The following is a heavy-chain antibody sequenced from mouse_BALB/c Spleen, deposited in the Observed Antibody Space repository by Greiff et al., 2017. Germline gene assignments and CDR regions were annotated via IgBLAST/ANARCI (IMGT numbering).Heavy chain of an antibody. CDR2: IYPGNGDT. V-gene: IGHV1-12*01. Sequence: LQQPGAELVKPGASVKMSCKASGYTFTSYNMHWVKQTPGQGLEWIGAIYPGNGDTSYNQKFKGKATLTADKSSSTAYMQLSSLTSEDSAVYYCARGNYYGSSYDYWGQGTTLTVSS. CDR3: ARGNYYGSSYDY. D-gene: IGHD1-1*01. CDR1: GYTFTSYN. J-gene: IGHJ2*01.